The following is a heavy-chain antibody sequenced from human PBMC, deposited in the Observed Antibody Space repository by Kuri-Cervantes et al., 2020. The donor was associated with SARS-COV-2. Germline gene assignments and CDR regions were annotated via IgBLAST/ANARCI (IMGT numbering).Heavy chain of an antibody. V-gene: IGHV1-2*02. J-gene: IGHJ6*03. CDR1: GYTFTGYY. D-gene: IGHD2-2*01. CDR2: INPNSGGT. CDR3: ASPSHCSSTSYYHYYYYYMDV. Sequence: ASVKVSCKASGYTFTGYYMHWVRQAPGQGLEWMGWINPNSGGTNYAQKFQGRVTMTRDTSISTAYMELSRLRSDDTAVYYCASPSHCSSTSYYHYYYYYMDVWGKGTTVTVSS.